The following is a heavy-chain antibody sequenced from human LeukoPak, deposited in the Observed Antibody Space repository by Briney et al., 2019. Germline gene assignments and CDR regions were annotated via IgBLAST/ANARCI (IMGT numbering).Heavy chain of an antibody. CDR1: GFTFSSYE. D-gene: IGHD6-13*01. J-gene: IGHJ4*02. CDR3: AIGLFEEQQPY. Sequence: QPGGSLRLSCAASGFTFSSYEMNWVRQAPGKGLEWVSYISSSGTTIYYADSVEGRFTISRDNAKNSLYLQMNSLRAEDTAVYYCAIGLFEEQQPYWGQGTLVTVSS. V-gene: IGHV3-48*03. CDR2: ISSSGTTI.